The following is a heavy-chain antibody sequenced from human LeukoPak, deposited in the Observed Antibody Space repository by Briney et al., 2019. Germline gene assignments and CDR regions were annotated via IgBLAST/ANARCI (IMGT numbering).Heavy chain of an antibody. Sequence: PGGSLRLSRAASGFTFVDYGMSWVRQAPGKGLEWVSGINWNGGSTGYADSVKGRFTISRDNAKNSLYLQMNSLRAEDTALYYCARERGKYYDFWSGPWGAFDIWGQGTMVTVSS. V-gene: IGHV3-20*04. CDR3: ARERGKYYDFWSGPWGAFDI. J-gene: IGHJ3*02. D-gene: IGHD3-3*01. CDR1: GFTFVDYG. CDR2: INWNGGST.